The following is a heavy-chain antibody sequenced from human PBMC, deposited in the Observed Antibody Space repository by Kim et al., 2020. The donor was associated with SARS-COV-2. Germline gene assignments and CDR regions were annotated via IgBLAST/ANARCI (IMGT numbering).Heavy chain of an antibody. J-gene: IGHJ4*02. V-gene: IGHV3-9*01. Sequence: GGSLRLSCETSGFTFSDYALHWVRQSPAKGLEWVSGISRDSGPIEYADYVKGRFTISRDNAKHSLYLQMDSLRLEDAALYYCAKDVGPGVGALGYWGQGNLVCVSS. CDR1: GFTFSDYA. D-gene: IGHD1-26*01. CDR2: ISRDSGPI. CDR3: AKDVGPGVGALGY.